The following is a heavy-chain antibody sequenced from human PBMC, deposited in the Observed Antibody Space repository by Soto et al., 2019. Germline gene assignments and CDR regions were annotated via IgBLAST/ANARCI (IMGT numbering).Heavy chain of an antibody. CDR3: AREPWDLQVGATKYDY. CDR2: ISAYNGNT. V-gene: IGHV1-18*01. J-gene: IGHJ4*02. Sequence: QVQLVQSGAEVKQPGASVKVSCKASGYTFTSYGISWVRQAPGQGLEWMGWISAYNGNTNYAQKLQGRVTMTTDTSTSTAYMELRSLRSDDTAVYYCAREPWDLQVGATKYDYWGQGTLVTVSS. D-gene: IGHD1-26*01. CDR1: GYTFTSYG.